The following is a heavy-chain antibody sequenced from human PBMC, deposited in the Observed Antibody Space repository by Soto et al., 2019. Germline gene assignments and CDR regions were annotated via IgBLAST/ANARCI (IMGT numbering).Heavy chain of an antibody. V-gene: IGHV5-51*01. CDR3: ARQISRFSYYYSAIEV. CDR1: GYTFTDYW. CDR2: IYPGDSDT. D-gene: IGHD2-2*01. Sequence: PGESLKISCKGSGYTFTDYWIGWVRHLPGKGLEWMGIIYPGDSDTRYSPSFQGHVTITVDKSTSTAYLQWNTLRASDTAMYYCARQISRFSYYYSAIEVLGQGTTVTVAS. J-gene: IGHJ6*01.